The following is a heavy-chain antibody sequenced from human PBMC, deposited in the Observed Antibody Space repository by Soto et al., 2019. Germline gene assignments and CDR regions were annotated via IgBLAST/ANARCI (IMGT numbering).Heavy chain of an antibody. J-gene: IGHJ6*02. CDR1: GFTFSIQW. Sequence: EVQLVESGGGLVQPGESLRLSCAASGFTFSIQWMHWVRQAPGKGLEWVANTKEDGSEKNYVDSVEGRFTISRDNAKNSLYLQMNSLRAEDTAVYYCGIGYYYYDMDVWGQGTTVTVSS. CDR3: GIGYYYYDMDV. CDR2: TKEDGSEK. D-gene: IGHD2-15*01. V-gene: IGHV3-7*03.